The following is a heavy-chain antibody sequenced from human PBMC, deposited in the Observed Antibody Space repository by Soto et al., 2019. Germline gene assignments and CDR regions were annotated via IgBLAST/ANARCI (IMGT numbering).Heavy chain of an antibody. CDR2: ILYDGSNK. CDR3: ARATSSSRRGMAV. V-gene: IGHV3-30-3*01. CDR1: GFTFSNYA. J-gene: IGHJ6*02. D-gene: IGHD6-13*01. Sequence: QVQLVESGGGVVQPGRSLTLSCAASGFTFSNYAMHWVRQAPGKGLEWVAVILYDGSNKYYADSVKGRFTISRDNSKNTLYLQMNGLRAEDTAVYYCARATSSSRRGMAVWGQGTTVTVSS.